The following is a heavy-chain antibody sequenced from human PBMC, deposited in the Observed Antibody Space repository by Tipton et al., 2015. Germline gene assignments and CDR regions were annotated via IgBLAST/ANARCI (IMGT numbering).Heavy chain of an antibody. Sequence: LSCTVSGGSVNSNTNCWSWIRQPPGKGLEWIGYISHSGNTKYNPSLKSRLTMSVDTSINQFSLKLNSVTAADTAVFYCARYEVEVDAFDIWGQGTMVTVSS. CDR3: ARYEVEVDAFDI. CDR1: GGSVNSNTNC. J-gene: IGHJ3*02. D-gene: IGHD2-2*01. CDR2: ISHSGNT. V-gene: IGHV4-61*01.